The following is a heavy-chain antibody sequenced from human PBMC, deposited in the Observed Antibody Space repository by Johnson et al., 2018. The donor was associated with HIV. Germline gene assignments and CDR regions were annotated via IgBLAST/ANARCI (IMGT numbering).Heavy chain of an antibody. Sequence: QVQLVESGGGVVQPGRSLRLSCAASGFTFSSYGMHWVRQAPGKGLEWVAVISYHGGTKYSADSVKGRFSISRDTSENTVYLQMNSLRAEDTAVYFCAKESGGTGSYYIGDMGDAFDIWGQGTLVTVSS. CDR3: AKESGGTGSYYIGDMGDAFDI. J-gene: IGHJ3*02. CDR2: ISYHGGTK. V-gene: IGHV3-30*18. CDR1: GFTFSSYG. D-gene: IGHD3-10*01.